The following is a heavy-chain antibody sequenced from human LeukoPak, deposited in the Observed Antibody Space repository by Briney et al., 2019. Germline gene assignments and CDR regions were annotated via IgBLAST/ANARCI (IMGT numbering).Heavy chain of an antibody. CDR1: GFTFSSYE. Sequence: PGGSLRLSCAASGFTFSSYEMNWVRQAPGKGLEWVGRTRSKAESYKTEYAASVKGRFTISRDDSKKSLFLHMNSLKTEDTAVYYCARESSIFQVVARSYMDVWGKGTTVTVSS. J-gene: IGHJ6*03. CDR2: TRSKAESYKT. CDR3: ARESSIFQVVARSYMDV. D-gene: IGHD3-3*01. V-gene: IGHV3-72*01.